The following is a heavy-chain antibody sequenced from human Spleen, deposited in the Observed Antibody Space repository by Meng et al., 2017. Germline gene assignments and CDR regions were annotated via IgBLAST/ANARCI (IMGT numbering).Heavy chain of an antibody. CDR3: AREGFSGSDAFDV. J-gene: IGHJ3*01. CDR2: INPGDSDT. V-gene: IGHV5-51*01. Sequence: GESLKISCKGSGYNFTGVWIGWVRQKPGKGLEWVGIINPGDSDTRYNPSFQGLVTISADKSMSTAYLQWNSLRASDSAIYYCAREGFSGSDAFDVWGQGTLVTVSS. D-gene: IGHD5-12*01. CDR1: GYNFTGVW.